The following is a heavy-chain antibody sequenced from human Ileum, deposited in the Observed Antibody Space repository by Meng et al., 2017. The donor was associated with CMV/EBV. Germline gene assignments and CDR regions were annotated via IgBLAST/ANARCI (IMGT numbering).Heavy chain of an antibody. CDR3: ATNIATAGLDH. D-gene: IGHD6-13*01. J-gene: IGHJ4*02. V-gene: IGHV3-30*04. Sequence: GGSLRPSCAASGFTFSDYSIHWVRLAPGKGLEWVAVISHVGKHKYYGDSMKGRVTISRDNAKDTLLLQMDSLRPDDTATYFCATNIATAGLDHWGQGTLVTVSS. CDR1: GFTFSDYS. CDR2: ISHVGKHK.